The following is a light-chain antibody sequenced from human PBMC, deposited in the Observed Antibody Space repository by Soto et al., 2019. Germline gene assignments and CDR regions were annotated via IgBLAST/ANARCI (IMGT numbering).Light chain of an antibody. CDR1: QSVGVF. V-gene: IGKV3-11*01. CDR2: DAS. J-gene: IGKJ3*01. Sequence: EIVLTQFPATLSLSPGESATLSCRASQSVGVFLAWYQQKSGQTPRLLIYDASNRAPGIPARFSGSGSGTDFTLTISTLEPEDFAVYYCQHRNDWLGTFGPGTEVDIK. CDR3: QHRNDWLGT.